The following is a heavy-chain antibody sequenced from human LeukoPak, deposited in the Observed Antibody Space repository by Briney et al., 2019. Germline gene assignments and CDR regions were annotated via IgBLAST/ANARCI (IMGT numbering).Heavy chain of an antibody. Sequence: PGGSLRLSCAASGFTFSSYGMHRVRQAPGKGLEWVAFIRYDGSNKYYADSVKGRFTISRDNSKNTLYLQMNSLRAEDTAVYYCAKSGDIVVVVAAVDYWGQGTLVTVSS. V-gene: IGHV3-30*02. CDR1: GFTFSSYG. CDR3: AKSGDIVVVVAAVDY. D-gene: IGHD2-15*01. CDR2: IRYDGSNK. J-gene: IGHJ4*02.